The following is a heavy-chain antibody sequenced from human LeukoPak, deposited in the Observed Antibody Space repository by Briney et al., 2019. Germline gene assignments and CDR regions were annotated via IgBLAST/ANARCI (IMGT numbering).Heavy chain of an antibody. D-gene: IGHD1-7*01. CDR1: GYTFTGYY. CDR3: ARGALDKLPPAGY. Sequence: ASVKVSCKASGYTFTGYYMHWVRQAPGQGLEWMGRINPNSGGTNYAQKFQGRVTMTRDTSISTAYMELSRLRSDDTAVYYCARGALDKLPPAGYWGQGTLVTVSS. V-gene: IGHV1-2*06. J-gene: IGHJ4*02. CDR2: INPNSGGT.